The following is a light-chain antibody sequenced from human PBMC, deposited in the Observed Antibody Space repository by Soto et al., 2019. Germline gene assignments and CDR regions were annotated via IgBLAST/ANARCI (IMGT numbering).Light chain of an antibody. Sequence: EIVLTQSAGTLSLSAGERATLSCGASQSVSSSYLAWYQQKPGQAPRLLIYGASSRATDIPARFSGSGSGTDFTLTISSLEPEDFAVYYCQQRSNWPTFGQGTRLEIK. CDR3: QQRSNWPT. J-gene: IGKJ5*01. CDR2: GAS. CDR1: QSVSSSY. V-gene: IGKV3D-20*02.